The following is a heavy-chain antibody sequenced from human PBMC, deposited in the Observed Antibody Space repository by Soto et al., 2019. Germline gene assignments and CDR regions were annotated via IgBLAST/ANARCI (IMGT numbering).Heavy chain of an antibody. CDR3: ARAYQLPYYFGD. Sequence: PGGSLRLSCAGSGLTFRGYAVHSVRQTPGKGLEWVTVISDDGSKTYYADSVKGRFSVSRDDSTNMVFLQMSSLRSEDTAVYHCARAYQLPYYFGDWGPGTPVTVSS. D-gene: IGHD3-10*01. J-gene: IGHJ4*02. CDR2: ISDDGSKT. V-gene: IGHV3-30*14. CDR1: GLTFRGYA.